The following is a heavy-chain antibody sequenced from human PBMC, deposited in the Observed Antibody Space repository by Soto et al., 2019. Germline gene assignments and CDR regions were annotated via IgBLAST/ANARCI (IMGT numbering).Heavy chain of an antibody. CDR2: IIPIFGTA. Sequence: QVQLVQSGAEVKKPGSSVMVSCKASGGTFSTYAISWVRQAPGQGLEWMGGIIPIFGTASYAQKFQGRGPMTADQSTSTAYLELMSLTSVDTAVYYCAGSLGLEYYYGMDVWGQGTTVTVSS. J-gene: IGHJ6*02. D-gene: IGHD1-1*01. CDR3: AGSLGLEYYYGMDV. V-gene: IGHV1-69*12. CDR1: GGTFSTYA.